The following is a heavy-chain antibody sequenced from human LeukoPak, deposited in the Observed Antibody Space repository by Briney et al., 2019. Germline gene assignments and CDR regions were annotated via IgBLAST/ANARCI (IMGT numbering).Heavy chain of an antibody. J-gene: IGHJ6*02. V-gene: IGHV3-74*01. CDR1: GFTFSSYW. Sequence: PGGSLRLSCAASGFTFSSYWMHWVRHAPGKGLVWVSRINSDGSSTSYADSVKGRFTISRDNAKNTLYLQMNSLRAEDTAVYYCARVVVVPAAMRVYYYYYGMDVWGQGTTVTVSS. CDR3: ARVVVVPAAMRVYYYYYGMDV. D-gene: IGHD2-2*01. CDR2: INSDGSST.